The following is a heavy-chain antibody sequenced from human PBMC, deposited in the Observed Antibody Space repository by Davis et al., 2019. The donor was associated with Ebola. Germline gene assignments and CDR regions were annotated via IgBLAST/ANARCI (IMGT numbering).Heavy chain of an antibody. CDR3: ARRIGARPDCFDP. V-gene: IGHV4-39*01. Sequence: MPSETLSLTCTVSGGSISSSSYYWGWIRQPPGKGLEWIGSIFYSGNTYYNPSLKSRVTMSVDTPKNQFSLRLSSVTAADTAVYYCARRIGARPDCFDPWGQGTLVTVSS. CDR1: GGSISSSSYY. J-gene: IGHJ5*02. D-gene: IGHD6-6*01. CDR2: IFYSGNT.